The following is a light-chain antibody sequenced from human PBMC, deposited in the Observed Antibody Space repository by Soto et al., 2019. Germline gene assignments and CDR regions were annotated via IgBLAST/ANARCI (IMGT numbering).Light chain of an antibody. Sequence: EIVLTQSPATLSLSPGERATLSCRASQSVNTYLAWYQQRPGQAPRLLMYDASNRATGIPARFSGRGSGTDFPLTIASLEPEDFAVYYCQQRSNWPLTFGGGTKVEIK. V-gene: IGKV3-11*01. CDR3: QQRSNWPLT. J-gene: IGKJ4*01. CDR1: QSVNTY. CDR2: DAS.